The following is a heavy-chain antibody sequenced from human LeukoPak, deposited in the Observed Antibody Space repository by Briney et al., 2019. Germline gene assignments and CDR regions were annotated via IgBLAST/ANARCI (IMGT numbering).Heavy chain of an antibody. CDR3: AADRPPYYYGLDAFDI. J-gene: IGHJ3*02. CDR2: IVVGSGNT. D-gene: IGHD3-10*01. V-gene: IGHV1-58*01. Sequence: ASVKVSCKASGFTFTSSAVQWVRQARGQRLEWIGWIVVGSGNTNYAQKFQERVTITRDMSTSTAYMEPSSLRSEDTAVYYCAADRPPYYYGLDAFDIWGQGTMVTVSS. CDR1: GFTFTSSA.